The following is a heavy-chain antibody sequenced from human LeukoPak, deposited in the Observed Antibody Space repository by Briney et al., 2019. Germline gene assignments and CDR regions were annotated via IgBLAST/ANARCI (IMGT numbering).Heavy chain of an antibody. J-gene: IGHJ5*02. D-gene: IGHD5-24*01. V-gene: IGHV4-34*01. CDR3: ARGPRRGMATMRVCWFDP. CDR1: GGSFSGYY. CDR2: INHSGST. Sequence: PSETLSLTCAVYGGSFSGYYWSWIGQPPGKGLEWIGEINHSGSTNYNPSLKSRVTISVDTSKNQFSLKLSSVTAADTAVYYCARGPRRGMATMRVCWFDPWGQGTLVTVSS.